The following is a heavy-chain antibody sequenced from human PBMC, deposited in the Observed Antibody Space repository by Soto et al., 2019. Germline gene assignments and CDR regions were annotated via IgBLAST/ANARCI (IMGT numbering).Heavy chain of an antibody. CDR2: ISYDGSNK. D-gene: IGHD6-13*01. J-gene: IGHJ6*02. CDR1: GFTFSSYG. V-gene: IGHV3-30*18. CDR3: AKDMRGGSSSSRYYYGLDV. Sequence: GGSLRLSCAASGFTFSSYGMHWVRRAPGKGLEWVAVISYDGSNKYYADSVKGRFTISRDNSKNTLYLQMNSLRGEDTALYYCAKDMRGGSSSSRYYYGLDVWGQGTTVTVSS.